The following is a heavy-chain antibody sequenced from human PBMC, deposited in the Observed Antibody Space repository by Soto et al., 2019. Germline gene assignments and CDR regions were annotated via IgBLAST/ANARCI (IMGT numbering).Heavy chain of an antibody. J-gene: IGHJ4*02. CDR2: ISYDGTKT. CDR3: AKDRGQRRQWLIDPLDY. V-gene: IGHV3-30*18. D-gene: IGHD6-19*01. Sequence: VAVISYDGTKTYYADSVKGRFTISRDNSKNTVYLKMNSLRDEDTAVYYCAKDRGQRRQWLIDPLDYWGQGTLVTVSP.